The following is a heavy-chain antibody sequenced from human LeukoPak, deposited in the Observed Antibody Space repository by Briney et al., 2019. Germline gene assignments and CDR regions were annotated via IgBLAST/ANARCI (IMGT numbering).Heavy chain of an antibody. CDR3: ARHSTFFGVVIIKGRVRGPFDY. CDR1: GGSISSYY. J-gene: IGHJ4*02. Sequence: SETLSLTCAVSGGSISSYYWSWIRQPPGKGLEWVGEINHSGSTNYNPSLKSRVTISVDTSKNQFSLKLSSVTAAGTAVYYCARHSTFFGVVIIKGRVRGPFDYWGQGTLVTVSS. D-gene: IGHD3-3*01. V-gene: IGHV4-34*01. CDR2: INHSGST.